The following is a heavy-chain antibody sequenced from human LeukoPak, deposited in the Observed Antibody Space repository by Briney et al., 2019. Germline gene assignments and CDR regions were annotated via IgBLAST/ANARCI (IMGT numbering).Heavy chain of an antibody. Sequence: SETLSLTCAVYGGSFSGYYWSWIRQPPGKGLEWIGEINHSGSTNYNPSLKSRVTISVDTSKNQFSLKLSSVTAADTAVYYCARGALYRSSTSCYDLDYWGQGTLVTVSS. CDR2: INHSGST. J-gene: IGHJ4*02. CDR1: GGSFSGYY. V-gene: IGHV4-34*01. CDR3: ARGALYRSSTSCYDLDY. D-gene: IGHD2-2*01.